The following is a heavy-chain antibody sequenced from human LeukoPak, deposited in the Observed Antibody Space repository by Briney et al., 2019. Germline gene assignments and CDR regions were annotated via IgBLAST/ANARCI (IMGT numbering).Heavy chain of an antibody. V-gene: IGHV3-33*01. Sequence: GGSLRLSCAASGFTFSSYGMHWVRQAPGKGLEWVAVIWYDGSNKYYADSVKGRFTISRDNSKNTLYLQMNSLRAEDTAVYYCSREYFDWSRNYYYGMDVWGQGTTVTVSS. J-gene: IGHJ6*02. D-gene: IGHD3-9*01. CDR1: GFTFSSYG. CDR3: SREYFDWSRNYYYGMDV. CDR2: IWYDGSNK.